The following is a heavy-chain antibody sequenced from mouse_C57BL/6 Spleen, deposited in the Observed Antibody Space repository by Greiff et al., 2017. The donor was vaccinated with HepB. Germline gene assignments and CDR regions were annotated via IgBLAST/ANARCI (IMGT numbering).Heavy chain of an antibody. CDR3: TSPTVVAGGY. V-gene: IGHV14-1*01. J-gene: IGHJ2*01. Sequence: EVQLQQSGAELVRPGASVKLSCTASGFNIKDYYMHWVKQRPEQGLEGIGRIDPEDGDTEYAPKCQGKATMTADTSSNPAYLELSSLTSEDTAVYECTSPTVVAGGYWGQGTTLTVAS. CDR2: IDPEDGDT. D-gene: IGHD1-1*01. CDR1: GFNIKDYY.